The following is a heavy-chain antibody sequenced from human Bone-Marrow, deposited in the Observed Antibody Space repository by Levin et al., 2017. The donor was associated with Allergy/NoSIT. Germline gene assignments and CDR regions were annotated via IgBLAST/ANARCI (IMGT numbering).Heavy chain of an antibody. J-gene: IGHJ4*02. D-gene: IGHD4-17*01. CDR2: LSPFSSSP. Sequence: SLRLSCEASGYYFSTYWIAWVRQMPGKGLEWLFLLSPFSSSPLSLPSFQGQVSISVDKSINTAYLQWNSLKPSDTAIYDCARRHGDYDLRHFDSWGQGTLVIVSS. V-gene: IGHV5-51*01. CDR1: GYYFSTYW. CDR3: ARRHGDYDLRHFDS.